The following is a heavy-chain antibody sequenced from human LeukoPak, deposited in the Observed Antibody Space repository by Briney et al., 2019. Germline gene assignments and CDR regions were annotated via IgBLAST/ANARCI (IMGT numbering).Heavy chain of an antibody. Sequence: GGSLRLSCAASGFTLSSYSMNWVRQAPGKGLEWVSSISSSSSYKYYADSVKGRFTISRDNAKNSLYLQMNSLRAEDTAVYYCARAVYGDGEGYWGQGTLVTVSS. D-gene: IGHD4-17*01. CDR2: ISSSSSYK. CDR3: ARAVYGDGEGY. CDR1: GFTLSSYS. J-gene: IGHJ4*02. V-gene: IGHV3-21*01.